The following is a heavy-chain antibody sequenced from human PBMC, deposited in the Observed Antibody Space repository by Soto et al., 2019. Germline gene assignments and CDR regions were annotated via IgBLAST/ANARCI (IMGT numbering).Heavy chain of an antibody. V-gene: IGHV4-38-2*01. D-gene: IGHD1-20*01. CDR3: ARTRDNNINYYYALDV. Sequence: SETLSLTCDVSGGSIINNYWWAWIRQSPGKGLVWIGSIYHSGTTYYNPSLESRATISVDTSESRFSLKLSSVTAADTAVYYCARTRDNNINYYYALDVWGPGTTVTVSS. J-gene: IGHJ6*02. CDR2: IYHSGTT. CDR1: GGSIINNYW.